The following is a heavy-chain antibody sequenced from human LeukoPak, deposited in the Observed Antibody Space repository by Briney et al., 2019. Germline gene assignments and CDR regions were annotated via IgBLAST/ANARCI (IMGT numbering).Heavy chain of an antibody. Sequence: PGGSLRLSCATSGFTFTNYWMSWFRQAPGKGPEWVGNINEDGSEKQYVDSVKGRFTISRDNSRNTVDVQMNSLRSEDSALYYCAKGGQYDSDSFFDFWGQGTLVTVSS. J-gene: IGHJ4*02. CDR3: AKGGQYDSDSFFDF. CDR1: GFTFTNYW. CDR2: INEDGSEK. V-gene: IGHV3-7*01. D-gene: IGHD3-22*01.